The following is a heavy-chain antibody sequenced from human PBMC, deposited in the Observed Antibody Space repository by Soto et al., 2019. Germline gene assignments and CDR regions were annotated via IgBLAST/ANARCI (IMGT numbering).Heavy chain of an antibody. D-gene: IGHD2-2*01. CDR3: AKDDRGGSPLEYIVVVPAAPDY. CDR2: ISGSGGST. CDR1: GFTFSSYA. J-gene: IGHJ4*02. Sequence: PGGSLRLSCAASGFTFSSYAMSWVRQAPGKGLEWVSAISGSGGSTYYADSVKGRFTISRDNSKNTLYLQMNSLRAEDTAVYYCAKDDRGGSPLEYIVVVPAAPDYWGQGTLVTVSS. V-gene: IGHV3-23*01.